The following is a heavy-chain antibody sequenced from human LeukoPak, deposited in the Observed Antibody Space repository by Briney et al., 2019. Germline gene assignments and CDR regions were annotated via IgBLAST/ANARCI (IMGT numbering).Heavy chain of an antibody. V-gene: IGHV1-8*01. D-gene: IGHD2-2*01. J-gene: IGHJ4*02. CDR3: ARGRYCSSTSCYYRGFDY. CDR2: MNPNSGNT. Sequence: GASVKVSCKASGYTFTSYDINWVRQATGQGLEWMGWMNPNSGNTGYAQKFQDRVTMTRNTSISTAYMELSSLRSEDTAVYYCARGRYCSSTSCYYRGFDYWGQGTLVTVSS. CDR1: GYTFTSYD.